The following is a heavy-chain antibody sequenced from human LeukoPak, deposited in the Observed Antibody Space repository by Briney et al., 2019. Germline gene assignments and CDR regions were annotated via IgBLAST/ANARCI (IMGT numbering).Heavy chain of an antibody. Sequence: GGSLRLSCAASGVTLRDYYMSWIRQAPGKGLEWVPYISSTSTYTNYADSVKGRFTISRDNAKNSLYLQMNSLRAEDTAVYYCARGVSGSFGYWGQGTLVTVSS. CDR1: GVTLRDYY. J-gene: IGHJ4*02. D-gene: IGHD1-26*01. CDR3: ARGVSGSFGY. V-gene: IGHV3-11*03. CDR2: ISSTSTYT.